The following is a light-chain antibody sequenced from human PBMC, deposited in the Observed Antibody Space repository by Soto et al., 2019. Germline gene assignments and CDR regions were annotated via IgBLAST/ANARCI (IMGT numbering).Light chain of an antibody. V-gene: IGKV3-15*01. J-gene: IGKJ5*01. CDR3: QQYGFSPIS. CDR1: QSININ. CDR2: GAS. Sequence: EIRMTQSPATPSLSPGARHTLSCRASQSININLAWYQQKPGQAPRLLIYGASTRATGLPDRFSGSGSGPEYTLTITRLEPEDFAVYSCQQYGFSPISFGQGTRLEIK.